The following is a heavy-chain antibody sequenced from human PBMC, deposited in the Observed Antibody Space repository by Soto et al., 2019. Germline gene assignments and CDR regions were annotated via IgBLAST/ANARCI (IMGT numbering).Heavy chain of an antibody. CDR1: GFTFSIYA. D-gene: IGHD2-21*02. CDR2: MTGSGGDI. CDR3: AKDAVYGDGLWLAAN. V-gene: IGHV3-23*01. J-gene: IGHJ4*02. Sequence: EVQLLESGGGLVQPGESLRLSCAASGFTFSIYAMMWVRQPPGKGQEWVAGMTGSGGDIRYADSVKGRFTISKDNSKKTLYVQMNSLRAEYTAMYYCAKDAVYGDGLWLAANWGQGTLVTVSS.